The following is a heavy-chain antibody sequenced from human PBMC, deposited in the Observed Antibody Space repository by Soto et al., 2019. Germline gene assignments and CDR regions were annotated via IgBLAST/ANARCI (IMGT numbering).Heavy chain of an antibody. J-gene: IGHJ4*02. CDR1: GFTFSDFA. CDR3: AKVPEYRDGSSFYYFDS. V-gene: IGHV3-23*01. Sequence: GGSLRLSCAASGFTFSDFAMNWVRQTPGKRLEWVSIITTTGDTSYYADSVKGRFTISRDNSKDVLYLQVNNLRVDDTAIYYCAKVPEYRDGSSFYYFDSWAQGALVTVSS. CDR2: ITTTGDTS. D-gene: IGHD5-12*01.